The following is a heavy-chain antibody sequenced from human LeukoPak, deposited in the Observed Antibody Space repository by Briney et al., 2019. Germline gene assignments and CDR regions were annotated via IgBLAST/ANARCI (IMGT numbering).Heavy chain of an antibody. J-gene: IGHJ4*02. CDR1: GFTFSRYW. CDR2: IWYGGSNK. Sequence: GGSLRLSCGASGFTFSRYWMYWVRQAPGKGLERVAVIWYGGSNKYYADSVKGRFTISRDNSKNTLYLQMNSLRAEDTAVYYCAKEDYSSSFDYWGQGTLVTVSS. CDR3: AKEDYSSSFDY. D-gene: IGHD4-11*01. V-gene: IGHV3-30*02.